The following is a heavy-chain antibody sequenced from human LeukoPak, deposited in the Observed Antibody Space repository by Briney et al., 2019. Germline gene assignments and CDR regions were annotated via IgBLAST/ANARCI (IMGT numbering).Heavy chain of an antibody. CDR2: TNSDGSST. CDR1: GFTFSSYW. V-gene: IGHV3-74*01. D-gene: IGHD6-13*01. CDR3: AREAGGRELE. Sequence: GGSLRLSCAASGFTFSSYWMHWVRQVPGKGLVWVSRTNSDGSSTSYADSVKGRFTISRDNDKNTLYLQMKSLRAEDTAVYYCAREAGGRELEWGQGTLVTVSS. J-gene: IGHJ4*02.